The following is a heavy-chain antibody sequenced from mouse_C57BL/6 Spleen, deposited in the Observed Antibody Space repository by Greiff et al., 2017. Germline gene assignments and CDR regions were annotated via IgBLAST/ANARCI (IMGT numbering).Heavy chain of an antibody. V-gene: IGHV1-81*01. CDR3: ARSPMDY. CDR2: IYPRSGNT. J-gene: IGHJ4*01. Sequence: VMLVESGAELARPGASVKLSCKASGYTFTSYGISWVKQRTGQGLEWIGEIYPRSGNTYYTEKLKGKATLTADKSSSTAYMELRSLTSDDSAVYFCARSPMDYWGQGTSGTVSS. CDR1: GYTFTSYG.